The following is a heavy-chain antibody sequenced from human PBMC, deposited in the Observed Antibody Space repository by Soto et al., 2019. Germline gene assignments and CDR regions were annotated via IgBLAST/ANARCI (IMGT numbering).Heavy chain of an antibody. Sequence: QVQLVQSGAEVKKPGASVKVSCKASGYTFTSYGISWGRQAPGQGLEWMGWISAYNGNTNYAQKLQGRVTMTTDTSTSTAYMELRSLRSDDTAVYYCARGPRYYCSSTSCYASPYDYWGQGTLVTVSS. CDR1: GYTFTSYG. D-gene: IGHD2-2*01. J-gene: IGHJ4*02. V-gene: IGHV1-18*01. CDR3: ARGPRYYCSSTSCYASPYDY. CDR2: ISAYNGNT.